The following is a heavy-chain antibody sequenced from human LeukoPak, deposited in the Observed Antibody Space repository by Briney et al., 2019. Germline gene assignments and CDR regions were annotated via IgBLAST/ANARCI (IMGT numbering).Heavy chain of an antibody. V-gene: IGHV3-9*01. Sequence: PGRSLRLSCAASGFTFDDYAMHWVRQAPGKGLEWVSGISWNSGSIGYADSVKGRFTISRDNAKNSLYLQMNSLRAEDTALYYCAKDIGRGTGGSGSYYYYYYGMDVWGQGTTVTVSS. CDR1: GFTFDDYA. D-gene: IGHD3-10*01. CDR2: ISWNSGSI. J-gene: IGHJ6*02. CDR3: AKDIGRGTGGSGSYYYYYYGMDV.